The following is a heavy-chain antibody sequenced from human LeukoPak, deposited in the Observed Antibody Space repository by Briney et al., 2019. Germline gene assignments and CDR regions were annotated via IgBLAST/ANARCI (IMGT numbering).Heavy chain of an antibody. Sequence: QPGGSLRLSCAASSFSFSNYWMHWVRQAPGKGLVLVSRVKSDGSNPSYADSVKGRFTISRDNAENMLYLQMNTLGAEDTAVYYCARDIVSGSGSLDYWGQGTLVTVSS. CDR3: ARDIVSGSGSLDY. CDR2: VKSDGSNP. D-gene: IGHD3-10*01. V-gene: IGHV3-74*01. CDR1: SFSFSNYW. J-gene: IGHJ4*02.